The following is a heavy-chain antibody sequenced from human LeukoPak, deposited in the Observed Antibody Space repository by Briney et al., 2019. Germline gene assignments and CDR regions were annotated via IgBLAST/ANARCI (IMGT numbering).Heavy chain of an antibody. CDR3: ARGPYASDAGY. V-gene: IGHV4-34*01. Sequence: PSETLSLTCAVYGGSFNSYYWSWIRQPPGKGLEWIGEINHSGNTNYNPSLKSRVTISVDSSKDQFSLKLSSVTAADTAVYYCARGPYASDAGYWGQGTLVTVSS. CDR2: INHSGNT. J-gene: IGHJ4*02. CDR1: GGSFNSYY. D-gene: IGHD2-2*01.